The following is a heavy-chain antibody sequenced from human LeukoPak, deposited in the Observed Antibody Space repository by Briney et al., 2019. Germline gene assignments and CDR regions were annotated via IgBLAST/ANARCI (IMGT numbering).Heavy chain of an antibody. V-gene: IGHV3-30*02. Sequence: GGSLRLSCAASGFTFSSYGMHWVRQAPGKGLEWAAFIRYDGSNKYYADSVKGRFTISRGNSKNTLYLQMNSLRLDDTAVYYCAKDVVGQQWPENYWGQGTLVTVSS. CDR2: IRYDGSNK. CDR3: AKDVVGQQWPENY. CDR1: GFTFSSYG. J-gene: IGHJ4*02. D-gene: IGHD6-19*01.